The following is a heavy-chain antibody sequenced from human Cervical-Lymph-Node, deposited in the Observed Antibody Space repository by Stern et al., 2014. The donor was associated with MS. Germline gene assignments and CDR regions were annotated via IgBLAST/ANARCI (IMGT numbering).Heavy chain of an antibody. D-gene: IGHD1-14*01. J-gene: IGHJ4*02. Sequence: QLVQSGAELIRPGESLQISCKGSGYKFSIYWIAWVRQMPGKGLEWMGFIYPGDSETSYSPSFQGQVTMSADKSTSTAYLQWSSLNASDTAMYFCARQTTAWASDVWGQGTLVTVSS. CDR3: ARQTTAWASDV. V-gene: IGHV5-51*01. CDR2: IYPGDSET. CDR1: GYKFSIYW.